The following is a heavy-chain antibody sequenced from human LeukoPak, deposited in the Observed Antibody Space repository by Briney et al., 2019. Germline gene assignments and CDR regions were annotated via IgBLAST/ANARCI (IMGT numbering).Heavy chain of an antibody. CDR1: GFTFSDYY. V-gene: IGHV3-33*01. CDR3: AREQPGSSFDY. J-gene: IGHJ4*02. CDR2: IWFDGSTR. Sequence: GGSLRHSCAASGFTFSDYYIHWVRQAPGKGLEWVALIWFDGSTRFHADSVKGRFTISRDNSKSTVYLQMDSLRAEDTAVYYCAREQPGSSFDYWGQGTLVTVSS. D-gene: IGHD6-13*01.